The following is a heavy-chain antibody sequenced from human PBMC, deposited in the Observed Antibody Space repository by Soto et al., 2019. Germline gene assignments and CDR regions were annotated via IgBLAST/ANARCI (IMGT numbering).Heavy chain of an antibody. V-gene: IGHV3-23*01. J-gene: IGHJ4*02. D-gene: IGHD1-26*01. Sequence: GGSLRLSCAASGFTFSSYAMSWVRQAPGKGLEWVSAISGSGGSTYYADTVKGRITISRDNSKNTLYLQMNSLRADDTAVYYCAKQRQQGARGPFDYWGQGTLVTGSS. CDR2: ISGSGGST. CDR3: AKQRQQGARGPFDY. CDR1: GFTFSSYA.